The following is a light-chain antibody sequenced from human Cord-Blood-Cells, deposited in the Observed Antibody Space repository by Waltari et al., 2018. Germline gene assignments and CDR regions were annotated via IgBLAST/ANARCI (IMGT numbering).Light chain of an antibody. CDR1: QGISSY. CDR3: QQLNSLFT. V-gene: IGKV1-9*01. Sequence: IQLTQSPSSLSASVGDRVTITCRASQGISSYLAWYQQKPGKAPKLLIYAASTLQSGVPSRFGGSGSGTDFTLTISILHPEDFATYYCQQLNSLFTFGPGTKVDIK. CDR2: AAS. J-gene: IGKJ3*01.